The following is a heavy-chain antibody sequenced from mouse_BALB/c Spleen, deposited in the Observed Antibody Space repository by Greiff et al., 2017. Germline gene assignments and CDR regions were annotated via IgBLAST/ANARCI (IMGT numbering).Heavy chain of an antibody. J-gene: IGHJ3*01. CDR2: IWSGGST. CDR1: GFSLTSYG. V-gene: IGHV2-2*02. CDR3: ASYRYDREFAY. D-gene: IGHD2-14*01. Sequence: QVQLQQSGPGLVQPSQSLSITCTVSGFSLTSYGVHWVRQSPGKGLEWLGVIWSGGSTDYNAAFISRLSISKDNSKSQVFFKMNSLQANDTAIYYCASYRYDREFAYWGQGTLVTVSA.